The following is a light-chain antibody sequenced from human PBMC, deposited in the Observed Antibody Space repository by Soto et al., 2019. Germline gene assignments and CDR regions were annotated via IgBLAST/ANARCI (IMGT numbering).Light chain of an antibody. J-gene: IGKJ5*01. CDR3: QQRSNWPPEIT. V-gene: IGKV3-11*01. CDR1: QSVSSN. Sequence: EIVMTQSPDTLSVSPGERATLSCRASQSVSSNLAWYQQKPGQAPRLLIYGASSRATGIPDRFSGSGSGTDFTLTVSSLEPEDFALYYCQQRSNWPPEITFGQGTRLEIK. CDR2: GAS.